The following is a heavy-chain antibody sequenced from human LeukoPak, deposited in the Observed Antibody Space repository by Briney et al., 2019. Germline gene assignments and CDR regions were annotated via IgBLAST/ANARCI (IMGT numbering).Heavy chain of an antibody. D-gene: IGHD2-15*01. CDR3: AREDVVVVAATLDY. CDR2: INPNSGGT. Sequence: ASVKVSCKASGYTFTGYYMHWVRQAPGQGLEWMGWINPNSGGTNYAQKFQGRVTMTRDTSISTAYMELSRLRSDHTAVYYCAREDVVVVAATLDYWGQGTLVTVSS. J-gene: IGHJ4*02. CDR1: GYTFTGYY. V-gene: IGHV1-2*02.